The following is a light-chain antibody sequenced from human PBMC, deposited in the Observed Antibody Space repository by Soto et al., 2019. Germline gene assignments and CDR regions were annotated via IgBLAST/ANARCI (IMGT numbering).Light chain of an antibody. CDR2: QDS. Sequence: SYELTQPPSVSVSPGQTASITCSGGKLGDKYACWYQQKPGQSPVLAIYQDSKRPSGIPERVSGSNSGNTATLTISGTQAMDEADYYCQAGDSNVVFGGGTKLTVL. V-gene: IGLV3-1*01. J-gene: IGLJ2*01. CDR3: QAGDSNVV. CDR1: KLGDKY.